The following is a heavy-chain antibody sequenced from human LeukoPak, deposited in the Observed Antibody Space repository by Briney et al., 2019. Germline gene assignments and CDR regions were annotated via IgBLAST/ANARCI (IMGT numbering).Heavy chain of an antibody. D-gene: IGHD4-23*01. CDR2: INPNSGGT. J-gene: IGHJ4*02. CDR1: GYTFTSYY. Sequence: ASVKVSCKASGYTFTSYYMHWVRQAPGQGLEWMGWINPNSGGTNYAQKFQGRVTMARDTSISTAYMELSRLRSDDTAVYYCARVSFATVVTNTLDYWGQGTLVTVSS. V-gene: IGHV1-2*02. CDR3: ARVSFATVVTNTLDY.